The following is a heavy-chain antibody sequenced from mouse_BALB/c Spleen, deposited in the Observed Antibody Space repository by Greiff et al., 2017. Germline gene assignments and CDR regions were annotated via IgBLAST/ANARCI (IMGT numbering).Heavy chain of an antibody. CDR2: IRSKSNNYAT. D-gene: IGHD2-1*01. V-gene: IGHV10-1*02. Sequence: EVQGVESGGGLVQPKGSLKLSCAASGFTFNTYAMNWVRQAPGKGLEWVARIRSKSNNYATYYAASVKDRFTISRDDSQSMLYLQMNNLKTEDTAMYYSVRHGPPLLLAMDYWGQGTSVTVSS. CDR1: GFTFNTYA. CDR3: VRHGPPLLLAMDY. J-gene: IGHJ4*01.